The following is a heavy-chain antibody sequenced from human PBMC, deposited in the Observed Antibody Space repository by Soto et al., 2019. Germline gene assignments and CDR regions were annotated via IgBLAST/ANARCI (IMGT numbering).Heavy chain of an antibody. V-gene: IGHV3-15*07. CDR1: GFPFTTVW. D-gene: IGHD1-1*01. CDR2: DKTKAEGATT. CDR3: TYRIRTTSEK. Sequence: EVQLVESGGGLVKPGESLRLSCVASGFPFTTVWMNWVCQATGKGPEWLARDKTKAEGATTDYAAPAKGRFTILRDDSINTVYLQMTSLRTEDTALNYSTYRIRTTSEKWGQGTLVTVSS. J-gene: IGHJ4*02.